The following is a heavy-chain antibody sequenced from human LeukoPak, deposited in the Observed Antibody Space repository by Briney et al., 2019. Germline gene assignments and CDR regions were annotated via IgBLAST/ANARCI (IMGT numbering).Heavy chain of an antibody. Sequence: ASVKVSFKASGYTFTGYYMHWVRQAPGQGLEWTRWINPNRGGTNYAYKSQGRVTITSDTSISTAYMEVSRLRSDDTAVYYCARDVDSGCFEGSNNFDYWGQGTLVTVSS. CDR1: GYTFTGYY. CDR3: ARDVDSGCFEGSNNFDY. V-gene: IGHV1-2*02. CDR2: INPNRGGT. D-gene: IGHD3-22*01. J-gene: IGHJ4*02.